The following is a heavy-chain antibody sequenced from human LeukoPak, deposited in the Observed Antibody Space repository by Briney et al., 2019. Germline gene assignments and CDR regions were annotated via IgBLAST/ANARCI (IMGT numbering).Heavy chain of an antibody. D-gene: IGHD2/OR15-2a*01. CDR3: AREPPESYYFDY. J-gene: IGHJ4*02. V-gene: IGHV1-46*01. Sequence: ASVKVSCKTSGYIFINHYIHWARQAPGQGPEWMGIIRPSSGRADYTQKFQGRVTMTRDMSTTTVYMELTTLGSDDTAVYFCAREPPESYYFDYWGQGTLVTVSS. CDR1: GYIFINHY. CDR2: IRPSSGRA.